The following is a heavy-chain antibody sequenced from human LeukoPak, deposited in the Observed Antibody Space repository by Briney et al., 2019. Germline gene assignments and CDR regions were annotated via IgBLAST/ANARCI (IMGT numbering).Heavy chain of an antibody. CDR3: ARDNAAAAAGSNWFDP. Sequence: SETLSLTCTVSGGPISSASYYWSWIRQPAGKGLEWIGRIYSSGNTDYNPSLTSRVTMSVDTSKNQFSLKLSSVTAADTAVYYCARDNAAAAAGSNWFDPWGQGTLVTVSS. CDR2: IYSSGNT. CDR1: GGPISSASYY. V-gene: IGHV4-61*10. D-gene: IGHD6-13*01. J-gene: IGHJ5*02.